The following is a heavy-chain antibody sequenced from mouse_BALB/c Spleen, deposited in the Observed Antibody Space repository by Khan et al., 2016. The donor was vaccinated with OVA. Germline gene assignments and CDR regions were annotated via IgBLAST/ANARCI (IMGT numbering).Heavy chain of an antibody. CDR3: LRGGAYHRNYGWLAD. J-gene: IGHJ3*01. CDR2: INPSNGYT. CDR1: GYTFTSYT. Sequence: QVQLQQSGAELARPGASVKMSCKASGYTFTSYTIHWIKLRPGQGLEWIGYINPSNGYTNYNQKFRDKATLTADKSSTTAYMQLSSLTSDDSAVYNCLRGGAYHRNYGWLADWGQGTLGTVSA. V-gene: IGHV1-4*01. D-gene: IGHD2-5*01.